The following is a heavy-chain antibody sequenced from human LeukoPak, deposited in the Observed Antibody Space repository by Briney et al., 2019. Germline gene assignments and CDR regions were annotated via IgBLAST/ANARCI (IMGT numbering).Heavy chain of an antibody. CDR2: ISGSGGST. CDR1: GFTFSSYA. Sequence: GGSLRLSCAASGFTFSSYAMSWVRQAPGKGLEWVSAISGSGGSTYYADSVKGRFTTSRDNSKNTLYLQMNSPRAEDTAVYYCAKEEYSSSSYYDYWGQGTLVTVSS. J-gene: IGHJ4*02. V-gene: IGHV3-23*01. D-gene: IGHD6-6*01. CDR3: AKEEYSSSSYYDY.